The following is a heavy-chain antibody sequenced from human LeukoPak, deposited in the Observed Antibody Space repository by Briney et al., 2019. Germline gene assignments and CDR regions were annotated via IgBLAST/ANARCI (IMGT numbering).Heavy chain of an antibody. V-gene: IGHV4-59*08. CDR1: GGSISSYY. CDR2: IYYSGST. J-gene: IGHJ4*02. Sequence: PSETLSLTCTVSGGSISSYYWAWIRQPPRKGLEWIGYIYYSGSTTYNPSLKSRVTIPVDTSKNQFSLKLSSVTAADTAVYYCARAYYFDSWGQGTLVTVSS. CDR3: ARAYYFDS.